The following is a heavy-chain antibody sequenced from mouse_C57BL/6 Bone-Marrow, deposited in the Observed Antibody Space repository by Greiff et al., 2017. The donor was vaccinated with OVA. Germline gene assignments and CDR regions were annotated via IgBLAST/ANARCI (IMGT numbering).Heavy chain of an antibody. CDR3: AREGVYDGYYVDAMDY. CDR1: GYAFTNYL. J-gene: IGHJ4*01. CDR2: INPGSGGT. Sequence: VQLQQSGAELVRPGTSVKVSCKASGYAFTNYLIEWVKQRPGQGLEWIGVINPGSGGTNYNEKFKGKATLTADKSSSTAYMQLSSLTSEDSAVYFCAREGVYDGYYVDAMDYWGQGTSVTVS. V-gene: IGHV1-54*01. D-gene: IGHD2-3*01.